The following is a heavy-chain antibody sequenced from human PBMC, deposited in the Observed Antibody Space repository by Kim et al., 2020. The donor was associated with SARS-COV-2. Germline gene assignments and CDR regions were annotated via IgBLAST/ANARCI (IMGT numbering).Heavy chain of an antibody. Sequence: SETLSLTCTVSGGSISSYYWSWIRQPPGKGLEWIGYIYYSGSTNYNPSLKSRVTISVDTSKNQFSLKLSSVTAADTAVYYCARSRGLRAFDIWGQGTMVT. CDR2: IYYSGST. J-gene: IGHJ3*02. V-gene: IGHV4-59*13. CDR1: GGSISSYY. CDR3: ARSRGLRAFDI. D-gene: IGHD2-15*01.